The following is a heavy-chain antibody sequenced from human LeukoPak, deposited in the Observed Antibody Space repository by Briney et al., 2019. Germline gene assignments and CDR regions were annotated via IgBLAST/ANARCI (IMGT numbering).Heavy chain of an antibody. D-gene: IGHD1-1*01. V-gene: IGHV4-61*02. CDR3: ARLDNYYPGQQTGNYYYYMDV. Sequence: SETLSLTCTVSGGSISSGSYYWSWIRQPAGKGLEWIGRIYTSGSTNYNPSLKSRVTISVDTSKNQFSLKLSSVTAADTAVYYCARLDNYYPGQQTGNYYYYMDVWGKGTTVTISS. CDR1: GGSISSGSYY. CDR2: IYTSGST. J-gene: IGHJ6*03.